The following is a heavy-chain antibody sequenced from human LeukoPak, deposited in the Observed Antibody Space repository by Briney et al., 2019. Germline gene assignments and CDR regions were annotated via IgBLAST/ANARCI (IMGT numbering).Heavy chain of an antibody. CDR3: ARDRITMVRGAKNWFDP. J-gene: IGHJ5*02. CDR1: GYTFTRYY. D-gene: IGHD3-10*01. CDR2: INPNSGGT. Sequence: ASGKLSRKASGYTFTRYYMHWVRQAPGHGLECMGWINPNSGGTNYGQKFQGRVTMTRDTSISTAYMGLNRLRFDDTAVYYCARDRITMVRGAKNWFDPWGEGTLVTVSS. V-gene: IGHV1-2*02.